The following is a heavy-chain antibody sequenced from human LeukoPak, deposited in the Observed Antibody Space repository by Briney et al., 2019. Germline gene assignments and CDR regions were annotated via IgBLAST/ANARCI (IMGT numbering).Heavy chain of an antibody. D-gene: IGHD5-24*01. CDR2: IYYSGST. Sequence: PSETLSLTCTVSGGSISSGGYYWSWIRQHPGKVLEWIGYIYYSGSTYYNPSLKSRVTISVDTSKNQFSLKLSSVTAADTAVYYCARGEGWLHFDYWGQGTLVTVSS. CDR1: GGSISSGGYY. V-gene: IGHV4-31*03. J-gene: IGHJ4*02. CDR3: ARGEGWLHFDY.